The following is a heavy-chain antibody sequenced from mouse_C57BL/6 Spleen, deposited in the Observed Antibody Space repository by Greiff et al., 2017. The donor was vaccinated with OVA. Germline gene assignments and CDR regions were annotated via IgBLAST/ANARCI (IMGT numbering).Heavy chain of an antibody. CDR3: AREGVTPYWDIDD. CDR1: GYTFTSYW. V-gene: IGHV1-53*01. Sequence: QVQLLQPGTELVQPGASVKLSCTASGYTFTSYWMPWVKQRPGQGLEWIGNINPSNGGTNYYEKFKCKATLTVDKSSSTAYMQLSSLTSEDTAVDDCAREGVTPYWDIDDWGTGTTVTVAS. J-gene: IGHJ1*03. CDR2: INPSNGGT. D-gene: IGHD2-1*01.